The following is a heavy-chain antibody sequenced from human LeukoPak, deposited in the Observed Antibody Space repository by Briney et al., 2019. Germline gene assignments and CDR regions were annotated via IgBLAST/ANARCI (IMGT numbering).Heavy chain of an antibody. D-gene: IGHD3-22*01. V-gene: IGHV4-59*01. CDR2: IYYSGST. CDR3: ARYNYYYDSSGYLDRYYYYYYMDV. CDR1: GGSISSYY. J-gene: IGHJ6*03. Sequence: PSETLSLTCTVSGGSISSYYWSWIRQPPGKGLEWIGYIYYSGSTNYNPSLKSRVTISVDTSKNQFSLKLSSVTAADTAVYYCARYNYYYDSSGYLDRYYYYYYMDVWGKGTTVTVSS.